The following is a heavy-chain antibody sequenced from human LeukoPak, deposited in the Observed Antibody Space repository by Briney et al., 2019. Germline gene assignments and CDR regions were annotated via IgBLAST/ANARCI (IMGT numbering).Heavy chain of an antibody. D-gene: IGHD3-22*01. V-gene: IGHV3-23*01. Sequence: GGSLRLSCAASGFTFSNYDMSWVRQAPGKGLEWVSAISGSGGSTYYADSVKGRFTISRDNSKNTLYLQMNSLRAEDKAVYYCAKEAYYYDSSGYSDTSGAFDIWGQGTLVTVSS. CDR1: GFTFSNYD. CDR2: ISGSGGST. J-gene: IGHJ3*02. CDR3: AKEAYYYDSSGYSDTSGAFDI.